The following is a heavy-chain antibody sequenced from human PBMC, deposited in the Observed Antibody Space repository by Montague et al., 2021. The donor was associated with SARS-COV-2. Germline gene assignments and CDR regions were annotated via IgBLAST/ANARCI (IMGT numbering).Heavy chain of an antibody. J-gene: IGHJ3*02. V-gene: IGHV4-39*01. D-gene: IGHD4-23*01. CDR2: IYYSGST. CDR1: GRSISSRSYY. CDR3: ARLRGDYGGTYDTFDI. Sequence: SETLSLTCTVSGRSISSRSYYWGWIRQPPGKGLEWIGSIYYSGSTYYNPSLKSRVTISVDTSKNQFSLKLSSVTAADTAVYYRARLRGDYGGTYDTFDIWGQGTMVTVSS.